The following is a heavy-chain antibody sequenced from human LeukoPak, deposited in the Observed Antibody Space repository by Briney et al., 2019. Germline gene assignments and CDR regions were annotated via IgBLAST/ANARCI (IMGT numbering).Heavy chain of an antibody. V-gene: IGHV1-69*10. CDR1: GGTFSNYA. D-gene: IGHD2/OR15-2a*01. CDR3: ARAHIVIGDYYYYMDV. Sequence: ASVKVSCKASGGTFSNYAITWVRQAPGQGLEWMGGIIPILDTANYAQKFQGRVMITADKFTSTAYMELSSLRYEDTAVYYCARAHIVIGDYYYYMDVWGKGTTVTISS. J-gene: IGHJ6*03. CDR2: IIPILDTA.